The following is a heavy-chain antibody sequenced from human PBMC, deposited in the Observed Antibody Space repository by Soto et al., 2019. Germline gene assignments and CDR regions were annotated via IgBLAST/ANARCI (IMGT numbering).Heavy chain of an antibody. J-gene: IGHJ4*02. CDR1: GFTFPTYP. Sequence: EVHLLESGGGLVQPGGSLRPSCAASGFTFPTYPMGWVRQAPGKWLEWVSAISGDGGDTYYANSVKGRFTISRDNSKNTLYLQMNSLRAEDTAIYFCAKAVPPCNGGNCYFDFWGQGSLVTVS. CDR3: AKAVPPCNGGNCYFDF. CDR2: ISGDGGDT. V-gene: IGHV3-23*01. D-gene: IGHD2-15*01.